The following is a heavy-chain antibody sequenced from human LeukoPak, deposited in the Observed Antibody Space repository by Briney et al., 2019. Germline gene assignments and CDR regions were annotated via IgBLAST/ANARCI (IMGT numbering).Heavy chain of an antibody. CDR2: IYYSGST. CDR3: ARTPYSSGWYRWYFDL. J-gene: IGHJ2*01. D-gene: IGHD6-19*01. V-gene: IGHV4-59*01. Sequence: PSETLSLTCTVWGGSSSSYHWSWMRQPPGKGLEGIGYIYYSGSTNYNPSLKRRVTISVDTSKNQFSLKLSSVTAADTAVYYCARTPYSSGWYRWYFDLWGRGTLVTVSS. CDR1: GGSSSSYH.